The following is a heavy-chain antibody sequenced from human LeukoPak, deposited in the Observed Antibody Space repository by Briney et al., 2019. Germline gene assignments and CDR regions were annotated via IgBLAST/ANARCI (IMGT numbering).Heavy chain of an antibody. V-gene: IGHV3-53*01. CDR1: GFSVSSNY. Sequence: PGGWLRVSCGASGFSVSSNYMRWGRQAPGKGLEWVSVIYSGGSTYYADSVKGRFTTSRDNSKNTLYLQMNSLRAEDTAVYYCARVSWGVGFYWFDPWGQGTLVTVSS. CDR2: IYSGGST. J-gene: IGHJ5*02. CDR3: ARVSWGVGFYWFDP. D-gene: IGHD2-15*01.